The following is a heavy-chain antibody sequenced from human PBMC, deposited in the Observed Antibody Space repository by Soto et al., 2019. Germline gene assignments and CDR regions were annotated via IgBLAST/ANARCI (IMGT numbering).Heavy chain of an antibody. CDR2: INHSGST. J-gene: IGHJ5*02. CDR3: ARGFSGVVVVAATLRWFDP. D-gene: IGHD2-15*01. CDR1: GGSFSGYY. V-gene: IGHV4-34*01. Sequence: SETLSLTCTVYGGSFSGYYWSWIRQPPGKGLEWIGEINHSGSTNYNPSLKSRVTISVDTSKNQFSLKLSSVTAADTAVYYCARGFSGVVVVAATLRWFDPWGQGTRVTVAS.